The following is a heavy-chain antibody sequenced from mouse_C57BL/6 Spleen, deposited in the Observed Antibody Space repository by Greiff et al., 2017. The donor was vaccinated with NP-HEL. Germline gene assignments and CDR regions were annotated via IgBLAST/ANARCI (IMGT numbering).Heavy chain of an antibody. V-gene: IGHV1-52*01. D-gene: IGHD2-3*01. CDR3: ARVGYYGGYFDV. J-gene: IGHJ1*03. CDR2: IDPSDSET. Sequence: QVQLKESGAELVRPGSSVKLSCKASGYTFTSYWMHWVKQRPIQGLEWIGNIDPSDSETHYNQKFKDKATLTVDKSSSTAYMQLSSLTSEDSAVYYCARVGYYGGYFDVWGTGTTVTVSS. CDR1: GYTFTSYW.